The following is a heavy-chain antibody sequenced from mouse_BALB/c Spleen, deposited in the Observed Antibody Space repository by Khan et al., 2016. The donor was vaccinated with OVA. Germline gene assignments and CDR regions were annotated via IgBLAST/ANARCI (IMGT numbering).Heavy chain of an antibody. CDR2: ISSDGDYT. CDR3: ARSAYGNFAY. D-gene: IGHD2-1*01. Sequence: EVQLVESGGGLVKPGGSLKLSCAASGFTFSTYAMSWVRQTLEKRLEWVATISSDGDYTYYPDNVTGRFTISRDNAKNTLYLQMSSLRSEDTAMYYCARSAYGNFAYWGQGTLVTVSA. CDR1: GFTFSTYA. V-gene: IGHV5-9-3*01. J-gene: IGHJ3*01.